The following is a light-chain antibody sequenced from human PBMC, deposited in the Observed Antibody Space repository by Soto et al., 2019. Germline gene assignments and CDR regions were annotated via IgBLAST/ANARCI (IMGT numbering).Light chain of an antibody. Sequence: EIVMTQSPATLSVSPGERATLSCRASQSISGNLAGYQQKPGQAPRLLIYGASTRATGIPARFSGSRSGTEFTLTISSLQSEDFAVYYCQQYNNWPPWTFGQGTKVEIK. V-gene: IGKV3-15*01. CDR3: QQYNNWPPWT. CDR2: GAS. CDR1: QSISGN. J-gene: IGKJ1*01.